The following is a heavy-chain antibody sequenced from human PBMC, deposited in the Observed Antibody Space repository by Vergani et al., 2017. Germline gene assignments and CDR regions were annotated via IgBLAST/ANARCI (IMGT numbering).Heavy chain of an antibody. CDR3: ARAAAAGIYYYDYYYMDV. V-gene: IGHV1-69*06. Sequence: QVQLVQSGAEVKKPGSSVKVSCKASGGTFSSYAISWVRQAPGQGLEWMGGIIPIFGTANYAQKFQGRVTITADKSTSTAYMELSSLRSEDTAVYYCARAAAAGIYYYDYYYMDVWGKGTTVTVSS. CDR2: IIPIFGTA. D-gene: IGHD6-13*01. CDR1: GGTFSSYA. J-gene: IGHJ6*03.